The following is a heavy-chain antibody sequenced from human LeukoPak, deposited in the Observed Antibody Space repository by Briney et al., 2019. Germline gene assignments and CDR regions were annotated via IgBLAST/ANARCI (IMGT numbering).Heavy chain of an antibody. CDR3: ARHYYYDSSGYGPAFDI. CDR1: GGSISSYY. Sequence: SETLSLTCTVSGGSISSYYWSWIRQPAGKGLEWIGRIYTSGSTNYNPSLKSRVTMSVDTSKNQFSLKLCSVTAADTAVYYCARHYYYDSSGYGPAFDIWGQGTMVTVSS. D-gene: IGHD3-22*01. J-gene: IGHJ3*02. V-gene: IGHV4-4*07. CDR2: IYTSGST.